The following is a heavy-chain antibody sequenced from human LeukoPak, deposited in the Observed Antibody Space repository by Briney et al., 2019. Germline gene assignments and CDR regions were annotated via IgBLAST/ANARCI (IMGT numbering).Heavy chain of an antibody. Sequence: GASVKVSCKASGYTFTSYGISWVRQAPGQGLEWMGWISAYNGNTNYAQKLQGRVTMTTDTSTSTAYMELRSLRSDDTAVYYCARSLVPDYGDSNPTGGMDVWGQGTTVTVSS. V-gene: IGHV1-18*01. CDR2: ISAYNGNT. CDR1: GYTFTSYG. CDR3: ARSLVPDYGDSNPTGGMDV. D-gene: IGHD4-17*01. J-gene: IGHJ6*02.